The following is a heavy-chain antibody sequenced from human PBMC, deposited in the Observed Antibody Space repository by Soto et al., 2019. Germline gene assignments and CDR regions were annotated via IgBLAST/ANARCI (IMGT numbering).Heavy chain of an antibody. CDR3: ARSSVAAAGTLGF. Sequence: ASVKVSCKASGGTLNSYTINWVRQAPGHGPEWLGRIIPVLGVANYAQTFQGRVTITADKSTSTVYMELTSLRSEDTAVYYCARSSVAAAGTLGFWGPGIRVTVSS. J-gene: IGHJ4*02. D-gene: IGHD6-13*01. CDR2: IIPVLGVA. CDR1: GGTLNSYT. V-gene: IGHV1-69*02.